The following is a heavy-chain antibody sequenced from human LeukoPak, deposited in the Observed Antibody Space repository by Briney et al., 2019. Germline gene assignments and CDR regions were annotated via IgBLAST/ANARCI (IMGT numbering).Heavy chain of an antibody. D-gene: IGHD3-22*01. Sequence: GGSLRLSCAASGFTFSSYAITWVRQAPGKGLEWVSAISGSGGSTYYADSVKGRFTISRDNSKNTLYLQMNSLKAEDTAVYYCAKAGSGYYLYYFDYWGQGTLVTVSS. V-gene: IGHV3-23*01. CDR2: ISGSGGST. CDR1: GFTFSSYA. CDR3: AKAGSGYYLYYFDY. J-gene: IGHJ4*02.